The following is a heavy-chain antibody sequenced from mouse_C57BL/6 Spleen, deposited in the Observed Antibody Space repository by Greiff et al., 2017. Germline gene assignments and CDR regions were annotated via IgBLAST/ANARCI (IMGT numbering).Heavy chain of an antibody. V-gene: IGHV5-17*01. CDR2: ISSGSSTI. CDR1: GFTFSDYG. J-gene: IGHJ4*01. Sequence: EVKVEESGGGLVKPGGSLKLSCAASGFTFSDYGMHWVRQAPEKGLEWVAYISSGSSTIYYADTVKGRFTISRDNAKNTLFLQMTSLRSEDTAMYYCASTITTVVADYAMDYWGQGTSVTVSS. CDR3: ASTITTVVADYAMDY. D-gene: IGHD1-1*01.